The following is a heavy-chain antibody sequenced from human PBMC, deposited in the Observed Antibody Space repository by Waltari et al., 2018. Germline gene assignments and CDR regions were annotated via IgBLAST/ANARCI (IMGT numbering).Heavy chain of an antibody. CDR3: ARQEDGFGP. V-gene: IGHV5-51*01. CDR2: IYPGDSDP. CDR1: GYTFINNW. Sequence: EVQLVQSGAELKKPGESVKLSCKASGYTFINNWIAWVRQMPGKGLEWVGVIYPGDSDPRYTQSSQGRVTISADKSITTAFLQLSSLKASDTAIYYCARQEDGFGPWGQGTLVTVSS. J-gene: IGHJ5*02.